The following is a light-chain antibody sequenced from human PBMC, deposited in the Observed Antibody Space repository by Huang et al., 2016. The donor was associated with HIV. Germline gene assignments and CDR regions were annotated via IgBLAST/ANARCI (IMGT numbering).Light chain of an antibody. CDR2: WSS. CDR1: RSVLHSNNKNY. CDR3: QQYINTPLT. Sequence: DIVMTQSPGSLTVFLGERATINCRSSRSVLHSNNKNYLAWYQQKPGQSPKLLIYWSSSRESGVPERVSGDGSGSNFTLTINSLQADDVAVYYCQQYINTPLTFGGGTRVQI. V-gene: IGKV4-1*01. J-gene: IGKJ4*01.